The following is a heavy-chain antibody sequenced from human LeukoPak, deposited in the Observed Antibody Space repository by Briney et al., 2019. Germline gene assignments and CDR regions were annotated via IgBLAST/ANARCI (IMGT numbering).Heavy chain of an antibody. Sequence: SETLSLTCTVSGGSISSYYWSWIRQPAGRGLEWIGRIYTSGSTNYNPSLKSRVTMSVDTSKNQFSLKLSSVTAADTAVYYCARGRAYYYDSRGDWFDPWGQGTLVTVSS. V-gene: IGHV4-4*07. CDR3: ARGRAYYYDSRGDWFDP. CDR2: IYTSGST. CDR1: GGSISSYY. D-gene: IGHD3-22*01. J-gene: IGHJ5*02.